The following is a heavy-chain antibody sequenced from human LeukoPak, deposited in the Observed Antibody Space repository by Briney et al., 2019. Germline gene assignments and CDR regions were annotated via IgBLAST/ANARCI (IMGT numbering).Heavy chain of an antibody. CDR3: ARARVAARPHDY. Sequence: ASVKVSCKASGYTFTGYYMHLVRQAPGQGLEWMGWINPNSGGTSYAQKFQGRVTMTRDTSISTAYMELSRLRSDDTAVYYCARARVAARPHDYWGQGTLVTVSS. CDR1: GYTFTGYY. CDR2: INPNSGGT. V-gene: IGHV1-2*02. D-gene: IGHD6-6*01. J-gene: IGHJ4*02.